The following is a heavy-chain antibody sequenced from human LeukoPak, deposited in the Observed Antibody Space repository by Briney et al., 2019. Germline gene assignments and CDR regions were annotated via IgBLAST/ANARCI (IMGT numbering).Heavy chain of an antibody. CDR1: GYNFDRYG. J-gene: IGHJ3*02. CDR2: ISTYNGNT. CDR3: ATDRVAAAYDAFDI. D-gene: IGHD6-13*01. Sequence: ASVKVSCKGSGYNFDRYGVNWVRQAPGQGLEWVGWISTYNGNTFYAQKFGGRVSMTTDTSTNTVYMELRSLRSDDTAVYYCATDRVAAAYDAFDIWGQGTMVTVSS. V-gene: IGHV1-18*04.